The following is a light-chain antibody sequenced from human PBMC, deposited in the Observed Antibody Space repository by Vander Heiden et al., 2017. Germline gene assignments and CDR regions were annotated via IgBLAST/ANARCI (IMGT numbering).Light chain of an antibody. CDR3: MQALQTPPYT. J-gene: IGKJ2*01. CDR2: LSS. Sequence: DIVMTQSPLSLPATPGEPASISCRSSQSLLHRNGYNYLDWYLQKPGQSPQLLIYLSSTRASGVPDSFSGSGSGTDFTLKISRVEAEDVGVYYCMQALQTPPYTFGQGTKLEI. CDR1: QSLLHRNGYNY. V-gene: IGKV2-28*01.